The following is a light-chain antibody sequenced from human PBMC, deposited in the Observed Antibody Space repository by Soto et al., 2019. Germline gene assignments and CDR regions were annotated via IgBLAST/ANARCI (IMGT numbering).Light chain of an antibody. CDR3: SSFTSSSTWV. V-gene: IGLV2-14*01. CDR1: SSDVGGYNY. CDR2: EVT. J-gene: IGLJ1*01. Sequence: QSALTQPASVSGSPGQSITISCTGTSSDVGGYNYVSWYQQHPGKAPKLMIFEVTNRPSGVSNRLSGSKSGNPASLTISGLQAEDEADYYCSSFTSSSTWVFGTGTKLTVL.